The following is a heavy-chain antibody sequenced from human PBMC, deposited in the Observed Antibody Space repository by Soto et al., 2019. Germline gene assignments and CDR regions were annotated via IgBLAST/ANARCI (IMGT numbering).Heavy chain of an antibody. Sequence: GSLRLSCAASGFTFSIYAIHWVRQAPVKGLEWVAVISYDGNNKYYTDSVKGRFTISRDNSKNTLYLQMNSLRAEDTAVYYCAKAVLWSGRNLIDYWGQGTLVTVSS. V-gene: IGHV3-30*18. CDR1: GFTFSIYA. CDR3: AKAVLWSGRNLIDY. J-gene: IGHJ4*02. CDR2: ISYDGNNK. D-gene: IGHD3-3*01.